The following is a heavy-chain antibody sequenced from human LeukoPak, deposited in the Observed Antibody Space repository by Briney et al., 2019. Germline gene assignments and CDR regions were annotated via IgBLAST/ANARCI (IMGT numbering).Heavy chain of an antibody. Sequence: GGSLRLSCAASGFTFYDYAMHWVRQAPGKGLEXVXGISWNSGSIVYADSVKGRFTISRDNAKNSLYLKMNSLRAEDTALYYCAKDSPPHHGAPAHNWFDPWGQGTLVTVSS. CDR2: ISWNSGSI. CDR1: GFTFYDYA. J-gene: IGHJ5*02. CDR3: AKDSPPHHGAPAHNWFDP. D-gene: IGHD2-2*01. V-gene: IGHV3-9*01.